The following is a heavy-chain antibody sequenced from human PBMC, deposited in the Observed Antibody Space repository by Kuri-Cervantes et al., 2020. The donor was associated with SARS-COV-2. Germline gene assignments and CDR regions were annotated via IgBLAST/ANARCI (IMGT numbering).Heavy chain of an antibody. J-gene: IGHJ4*02. D-gene: IGHD2-2*01. V-gene: IGHV4-61*02. CDR1: GGSISSGSYY. CDR2: IYTSGST. CDR3: ARGGSTRSLDY. Sequence: SETLSLTCTVSGGSISSGSYYWSWIRQPAGKGLEWIGRIYTSGSTNYNPSLKSRVTISVDTSKNQFSLKLSSVTAADTAVYYCARGGSTRSLDYWGQGTLVTVSS.